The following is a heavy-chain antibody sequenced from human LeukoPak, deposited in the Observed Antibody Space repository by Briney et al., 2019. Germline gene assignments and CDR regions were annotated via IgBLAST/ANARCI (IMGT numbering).Heavy chain of an antibody. Sequence: PGGSLRLSCAASGFTFSNYWMAWVRQAPGKGLEWVAHINQDGSKEHYMDSVKARFTISRDNAKNSLSLQMNSLRAEDTAVYYCVRYGGVSGYDLLDYWGQRTLVTVSS. CDR1: GFTFSNYW. CDR3: VRYGGVSGYDLLDY. CDR2: INQDGSKE. D-gene: IGHD5-12*01. V-gene: IGHV3-7*01. J-gene: IGHJ4*02.